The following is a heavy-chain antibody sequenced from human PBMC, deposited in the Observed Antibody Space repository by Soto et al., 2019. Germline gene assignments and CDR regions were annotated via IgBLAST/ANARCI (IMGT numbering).Heavy chain of an antibody. CDR2: ISPSGGTT. CDR3: ARVRGGGSEYFFDY. CDR1: GYAFTRYN. J-gene: IGHJ4*02. V-gene: IGHV1-46*01. D-gene: IGHD2-15*01. Sequence: ASVEVSCKASGYAFTRYNVHWVRQAPGQGLEWMAIISPSGGTTYYVQKFEGRVTLTTDTSTSTVYMELSSLRSDDTAVYYCARVRGGGSEYFFDYWGQGTLVTVS.